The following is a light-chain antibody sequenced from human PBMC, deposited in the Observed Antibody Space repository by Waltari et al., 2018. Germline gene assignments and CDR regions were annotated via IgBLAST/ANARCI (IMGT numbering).Light chain of an antibody. J-gene: IGKJ2*01. Sequence: EIVLTQSPGTLSLSPGERATLPCRASQRVNSNYLAWYQQKPGQAPRLLIYGASSRATGIPDRFSGSGSGTDFIFTISRLEPEDFAVYYCQQYGSSPPYTFGQGTKLEIK. V-gene: IGKV3-20*01. CDR1: QRVNSNY. CDR2: GAS. CDR3: QQYGSSPPYT.